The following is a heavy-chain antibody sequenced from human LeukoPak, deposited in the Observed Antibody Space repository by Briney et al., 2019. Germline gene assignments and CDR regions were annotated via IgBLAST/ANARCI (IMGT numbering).Heavy chain of an antibody. D-gene: IGHD3-22*01. J-gene: IGHJ4*02. CDR2: IYSDGST. Sequence: GGSLRLSCAASRFTASSNYMSWVRQAPGKGLEWVSEIYSDGSTYYADSVKGRFTISRDNSKNTLYLQMNSLRAEDTAVYYCAKADLEGYYSFLYHVQYYFDYWAREPWSPSPQ. CDR1: RFTASSNY. V-gene: IGHV3-53*05. CDR3: AKADLEGYYSFLYHVQYYFDY.